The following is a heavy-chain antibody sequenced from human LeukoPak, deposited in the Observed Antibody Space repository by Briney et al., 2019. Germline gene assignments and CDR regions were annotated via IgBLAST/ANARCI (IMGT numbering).Heavy chain of an antibody. CDR1: GFTFSSYA. CDR2: ISGSTGIT. Sequence: GGSLRLSCAASGFTFSSYAMRWVRQAPGKGLEWVSGISGSTGITYYADSVKGRFTMSRDNSKNTLYLQMNSLRAEDTAVYYCAKAGGSGWTDYWGQGTLVTVSS. D-gene: IGHD6-19*01. CDR3: AKAGGSGWTDY. V-gene: IGHV3-23*01. J-gene: IGHJ4*02.